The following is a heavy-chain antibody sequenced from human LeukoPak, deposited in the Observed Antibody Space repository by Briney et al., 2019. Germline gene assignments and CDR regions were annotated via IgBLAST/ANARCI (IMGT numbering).Heavy chain of an antibody. J-gene: IGHJ4*02. Sequence: PSETLSLTCTVSGGSISNYYWSWIRQPPGKGLEWIGYIYYSGSTNYNPSLKSRVTVSIDTSKNQFSLKLSSVTAADTAVYYCARGSIEYYDYWGQGILVTVS. CDR3: ARGSIEYYDY. V-gene: IGHV4-59*01. CDR1: GGSISNYY. D-gene: IGHD2/OR15-2a*01. CDR2: IYYSGST.